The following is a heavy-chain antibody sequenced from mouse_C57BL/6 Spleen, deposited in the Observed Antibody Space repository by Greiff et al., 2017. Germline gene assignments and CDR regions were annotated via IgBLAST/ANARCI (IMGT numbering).Heavy chain of an antibody. Sequence: EVQLVESGEGLVKPGGSLKLSCAASGFTFSSYAMSWVRQTPEKRLEWVAYISSGGAYIYYADTVKGRFTISRDNARKNLDLQMSSLKSEETAMDDWTRDHLDDWGKGTTITV. V-gene: IGHV5-9-1*02. CDR2: ISSGGAYI. CDR3: TRDHLDD. CDR1: GFTFSSYA. J-gene: IGHJ2*01.